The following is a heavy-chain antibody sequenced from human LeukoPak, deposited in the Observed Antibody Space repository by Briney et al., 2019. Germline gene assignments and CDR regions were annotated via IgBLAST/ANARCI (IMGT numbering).Heavy chain of an antibody. Sequence: GGSLRLSCAASGFTFSSYTMNWVRQAPGKGLEWVSYISSSSSTIYYADSVKGRFTISRDNAKNSLYLQMNSLRAEDTAVHYCARVRGSRGLGVFDIWGQGTMVTVSS. CDR3: ARVRGSRGLGVFDI. J-gene: IGHJ3*02. CDR1: GFTFSSYT. V-gene: IGHV3-48*01. CDR2: ISSSSSTI. D-gene: IGHD3-16*01.